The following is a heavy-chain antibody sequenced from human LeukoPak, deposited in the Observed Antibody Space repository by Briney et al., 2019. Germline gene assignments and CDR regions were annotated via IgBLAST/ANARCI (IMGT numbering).Heavy chain of an antibody. CDR3: AKAPSSSWFYNWFDP. V-gene: IGHV3-21*04. D-gene: IGHD6-13*01. J-gene: IGHJ5*02. CDR2: ITSTSSDI. CDR1: EFTFSSHA. Sequence: PGGSLRLSCAASEFTFSSHAMIWVRQAPGKGLEWISSITSTSSDIFYTDSVKGRFTISRDNAKSSLYLQMNSLRAEDTAIYYCAKAPSSSWFYNWFDPWGQGTLVTVSS.